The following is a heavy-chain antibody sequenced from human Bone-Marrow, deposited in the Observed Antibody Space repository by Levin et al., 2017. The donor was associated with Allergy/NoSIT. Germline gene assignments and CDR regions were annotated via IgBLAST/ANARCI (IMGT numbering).Heavy chain of an antibody. Sequence: SCAASGFTFNSYAMSWVRQAPGKGLEWVSAMSAGGGRKYYADSVKGRFTISRDNSKNTVYLQMNSLRAEDTAVYYCAKHLMYYYDSRGDWFDTWGQGTLVTVSS. J-gene: IGHJ5*02. CDR3: AKHLMYYYDSRGDWFDT. V-gene: IGHV3-23*01. CDR1: GFTFNSYA. CDR2: MSAGGGRK. D-gene: IGHD3-22*01.